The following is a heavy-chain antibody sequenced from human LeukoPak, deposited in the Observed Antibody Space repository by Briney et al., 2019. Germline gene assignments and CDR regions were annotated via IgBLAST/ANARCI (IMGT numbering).Heavy chain of an antibody. CDR3: ARANSYDSSGHYYEFDY. Sequence: PSGTLSLTCAVYGVSISSNNWWNWVRQPPGKGLEWIGEIYHSGSSNYNPSLKSRVTISVDKSKNQLSLKLSSVTAADTAVYYCARANSYDSSGHYYEFDYWGQGTLVTVSS. V-gene: IGHV4-4*02. CDR1: GVSISSNNW. D-gene: IGHD3-22*01. J-gene: IGHJ4*02. CDR2: IYHSGSS.